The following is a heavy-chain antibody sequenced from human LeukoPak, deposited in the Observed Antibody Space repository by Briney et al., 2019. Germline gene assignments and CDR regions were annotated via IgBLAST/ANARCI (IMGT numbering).Heavy chain of an antibody. Sequence: GGSLRLSCVASGFPFSSYWMTWVRQAPGKGLEWVANIKQDGSKKYYVDSVKGRFTISRDNAKNSLYLQMNSLRAEDTAVYYCARERSIAAPRGYHYGMDVWGQGTTVTVSS. CDR3: ARERSIAAPRGYHYGMDV. J-gene: IGHJ6*02. V-gene: IGHV3-7*03. CDR2: IKQDGSKK. CDR1: GFPFSSYW. D-gene: IGHD6-6*01.